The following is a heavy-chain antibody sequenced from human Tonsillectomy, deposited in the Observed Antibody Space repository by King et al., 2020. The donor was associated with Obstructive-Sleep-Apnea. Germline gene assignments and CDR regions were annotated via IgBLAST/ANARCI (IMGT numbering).Heavy chain of an antibody. Sequence: DVQLVESGGGLVQPGGSLRLSCAASGFTFSNYVMNWVRQAPGKGLEWVSSISGSGGTTYYADSAKGRFTTSRDFSKNTLYLQMNSLRAEDTAVYYCAKDFAVEGFMVVSAPTFDPWGPGTLVTVSS. J-gene: IGHJ5*02. CDR1: GFTFSNYV. CDR2: ISGSGGTT. D-gene: IGHD2-15*01. V-gene: IGHV3-23*04. CDR3: AKDFAVEGFMVVSAPTFDP.